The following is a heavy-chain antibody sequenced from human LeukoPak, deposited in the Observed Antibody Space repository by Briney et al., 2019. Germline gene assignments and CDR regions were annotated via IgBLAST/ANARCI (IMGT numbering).Heavy chain of an antibody. V-gene: IGHV3-11*01. CDR3: ARGYQLLYFDY. D-gene: IGHD2-2*01. CDR1: GFTFGDYY. CDR2: ISSSGSTI. J-gene: IGHJ4*02. Sequence: PGGSLRLSCAASGFTFGDYYLSWIRQAPGKGLGWVSYISSSGSTIYYADSVKGRFTISRDNAKNSLYLQMNSLRAEDTAVYYCARGYQLLYFDYWGQGTLVTVSS.